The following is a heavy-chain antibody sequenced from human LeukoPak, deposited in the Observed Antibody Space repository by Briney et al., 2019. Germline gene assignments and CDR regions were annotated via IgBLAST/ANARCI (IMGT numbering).Heavy chain of an antibody. D-gene: IGHD3-22*01. J-gene: IGHJ4*02. CDR3: AHTYYYDSSGYDNFGN. V-gene: IGHV2-5*01. Sequence: SGPTLVKPTQTLTLTCTFSGFSLRTTGMGVGWIRQPPGKALEWLTLIYWNDDKHYSPSLKSRLTITKDTSKNQVVLRMTNMDPVDTATYYCAHTYYYDSSGYDNFGNWGQGTLVTVSS. CDR1: GFSLRTTGMG. CDR2: IYWNDDK.